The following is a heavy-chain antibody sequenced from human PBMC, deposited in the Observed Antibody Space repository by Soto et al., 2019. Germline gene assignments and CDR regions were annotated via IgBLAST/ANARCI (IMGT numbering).Heavy chain of an antibody. CDR3: ARDFRVRYRSSSGPFAP. Sequence: ASVKVSCKASGYTFTSYYMHLVRQAPGQGLEWMGIINPSGGSTSYAQKFQGRDTMTRDTSTSTVYMELSSLRSEDTAVYYCARDFRVRYRSSSGPFAPWGQGTLVTVSS. V-gene: IGHV1-46*01. D-gene: IGHD6-6*01. CDR2: INPSGGST. J-gene: IGHJ5*02. CDR1: GYTFTSYY.